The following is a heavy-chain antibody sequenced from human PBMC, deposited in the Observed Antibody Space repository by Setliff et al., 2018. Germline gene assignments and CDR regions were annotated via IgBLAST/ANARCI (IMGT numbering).Heavy chain of an antibody. J-gene: IGHJ6*03. CDR1: GGTFRSYG. CDR3: AREGVHTWSSTDYHYYMDV. Sequence: ASVKVSCKASGGTFRSYGISWVRQAPGQGLEWMGWNSAYAQKFQGRVTMTTDTSTSTAYMELSSLTSEDTAVYYCAREGVHTWSSTDYHYYMDVWGRGTTVTVSS. CDR2: NSA. V-gene: IGHV1-18*01. D-gene: IGHD2-21*01.